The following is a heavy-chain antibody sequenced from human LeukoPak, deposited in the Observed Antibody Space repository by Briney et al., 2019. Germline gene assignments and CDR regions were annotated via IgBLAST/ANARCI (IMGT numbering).Heavy chain of an antibody. CDR3: ARGGSVVFDY. Sequence: GGSLRLSCAASGFTFSSYSMNWVRQAPGKGLEWDSSISSSSSYIYYADSVRGRFTISRDNAKNSLYLQMNSLRAEDTAVYYCARGGSVVFDYWGQGTLVTVSS. CDR1: GFTFSSYS. CDR2: ISSSSSYI. D-gene: IGHD3-10*01. J-gene: IGHJ4*02. V-gene: IGHV3-21*01.